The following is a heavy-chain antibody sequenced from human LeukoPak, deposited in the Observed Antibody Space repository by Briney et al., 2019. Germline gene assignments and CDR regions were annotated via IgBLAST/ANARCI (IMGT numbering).Heavy chain of an antibody. J-gene: IGHJ4*02. CDR2: INPNSGGT. Sequence: ASVKVSCKASGYTFTGYYMHWVRQAPGQGLEWMGWINPNSGGTNYAQKFQGRATMTRDTSISTAYMELSRLRSDDTAVYYCARSVPKHSYGFDYWGQGTLVTVSS. CDR3: ARSVPKHSYGFDY. CDR1: GYTFTGYY. V-gene: IGHV1-2*02. D-gene: IGHD5-18*01.